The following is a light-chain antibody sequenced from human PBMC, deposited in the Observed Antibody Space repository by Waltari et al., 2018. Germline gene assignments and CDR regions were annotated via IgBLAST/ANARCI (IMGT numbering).Light chain of an antibody. CDR3: SSYAGSNNLGV. V-gene: IGLV2-8*01. CDR2: EVS. Sequence: QSALTQPPPASGSPGQSVTISCTGTSSDVGGYNYVPWYQQPPGKAPKLMIYEVSKRPSGVPDRFSGSKSGNTASLTVSGLQAEDEANYYCSSYAGSNNLGVFGGGTKLTVL. CDR1: SSDVGGYNY. J-gene: IGLJ3*02.